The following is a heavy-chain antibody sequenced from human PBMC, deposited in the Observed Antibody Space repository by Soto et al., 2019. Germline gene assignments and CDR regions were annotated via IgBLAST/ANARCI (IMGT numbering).Heavy chain of an antibody. D-gene: IGHD3-9*01. CDR3: ARGLSILTAAGWDY. V-gene: IGHV1-46*03. Sequence: QVQLVQSGAEVKKPGASVKVCCKASGYTFTSYYMHWVRQAPGQGIEWIGIINPSGGSTSYAQKFQGRVTMTRDTYPSTVYMELSSLRSEDTAVYYCARGLSILTAAGWDYWGQGTLVTVSS. CDR1: GYTFTSYY. J-gene: IGHJ4*02. CDR2: INPSGGST.